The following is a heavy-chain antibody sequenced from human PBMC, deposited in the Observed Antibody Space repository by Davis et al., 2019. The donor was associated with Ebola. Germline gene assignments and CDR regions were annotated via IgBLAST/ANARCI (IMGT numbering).Heavy chain of an antibody. CDR3: ARRSIAAPFDY. CDR1: GGSISSGVYY. D-gene: IGHD6-6*01. J-gene: IGHJ4*02. Sequence: SETLSPTFPLSGGSISSGVYYGCWRRQPPGKGLEWIGYIYYSGRTYYNPSLKIRVSIPVDTSKNQFSLKLSSVTAADTAVYYCARRSIAAPFDYWGQGTLVTVSS. V-gene: IGHV4-30-4*01. CDR2: IYYSGRT.